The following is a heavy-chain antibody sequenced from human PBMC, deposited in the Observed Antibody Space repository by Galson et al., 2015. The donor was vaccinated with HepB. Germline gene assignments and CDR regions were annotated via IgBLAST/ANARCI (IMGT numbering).Heavy chain of an antibody. CDR1: GFTFSSYV. J-gene: IGHJ3*01. CDR3: ASSLIVSNAFDL. CDR2: IWFDGTNK. V-gene: IGHV3-33*08. D-gene: IGHD5/OR15-5a*01. Sequence: SLRLSCAASGFTFSSYVMHWVRQAPGKGLEWVAVIWFDGTNKYYVDSVKGRFTISRDNSRNTLFLQMNNLRAEDTAVYYCASSLIVSNAFDLWGQGTLVTVSS.